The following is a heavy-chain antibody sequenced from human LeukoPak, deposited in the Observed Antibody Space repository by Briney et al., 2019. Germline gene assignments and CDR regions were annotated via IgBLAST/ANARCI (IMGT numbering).Heavy chain of an antibody. V-gene: IGHV4-59*01. CDR3: ARDIRMVGATLYFYF. D-gene: IGHD1-26*01. CDR2: MHSSGST. J-gene: IGHJ4*02. Sequence: PSETLSLTCTVSGASTTNYYWSWVRQFPGKELEWIVYMHSSGSTNYNLSLKSRVTMSIDTSKNQFSLNLRSVTAADTAVYYCARDIRMVGATLYFYFLGQGLLVTGSS. CDR1: GASTTNYY.